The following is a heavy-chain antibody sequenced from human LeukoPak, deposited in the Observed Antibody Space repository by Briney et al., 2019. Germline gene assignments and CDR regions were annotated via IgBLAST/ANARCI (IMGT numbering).Heavy chain of an antibody. CDR3: TKVMRGRANFGSGSSLDY. D-gene: IGHD3-10*01. Sequence: GGSLRLSCAASGFTISSYAMHWVRQAPGKGLEWVSAISGSGDSTYYADSVKGRFTISRDNSKSTLFLEMDSLRVEDSAVYYCTKVMRGRANFGSGSSLDYWGQGTVVPVSP. J-gene: IGHJ4*01. CDR2: ISGSGDST. CDR1: GFTISSYA. V-gene: IGHV3-23*01.